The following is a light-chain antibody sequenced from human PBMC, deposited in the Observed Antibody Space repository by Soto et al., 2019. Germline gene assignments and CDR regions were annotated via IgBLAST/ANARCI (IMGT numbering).Light chain of an antibody. CDR3: SSFTSDRIYV. Sequence: QSALTQPTSVSGSPGQSITISCTGNHNDIGTYDYVSWYQQHPGRAPRLLIYGVTTRPSGISDRFSASKSGLTAFLTISGLQPEDEADYYCSSFTSDRIYVFGPGTKVTVL. CDR1: HNDIGTYDY. J-gene: IGLJ1*01. CDR2: GVT. V-gene: IGLV2-14*03.